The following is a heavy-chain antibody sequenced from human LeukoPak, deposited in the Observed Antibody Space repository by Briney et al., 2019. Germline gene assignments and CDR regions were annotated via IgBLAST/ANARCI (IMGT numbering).Heavy chain of an antibody. CDR3: AKLAYGDYGWFDY. CDR2: ISWNSGSI. CDR1: GFTFDDYA. D-gene: IGHD4-17*01. J-gene: IGHJ4*02. V-gene: IGHV3-9*01. Sequence: PGGSLRLSCAASGFTFDDYAMHWVRQAPGKGLEWVSGISWNSGSIGYADSVKGRFTISRDNAKNSLYLQMNSLRAEDTALYYCAKLAYGDYGWFDYWGQGTLVTVSS.